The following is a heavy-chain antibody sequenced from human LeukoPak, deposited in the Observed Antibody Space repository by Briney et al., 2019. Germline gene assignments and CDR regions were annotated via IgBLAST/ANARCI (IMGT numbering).Heavy chain of an antibody. Sequence: SDTLSLTCTVSGDSINSYYWSWIRQPPGRGLEWIGYIYYTGNTNYNPSLKSRVTISIDTSKNQFSLKLSSVTAADTAMYYCARLYNHKRFDPWGQGTLVTVSS. D-gene: IGHD3-16*02. CDR1: GDSINSYY. J-gene: IGHJ5*02. CDR3: ARLYNHKRFDP. V-gene: IGHV4-59*07. CDR2: IYYTGNT.